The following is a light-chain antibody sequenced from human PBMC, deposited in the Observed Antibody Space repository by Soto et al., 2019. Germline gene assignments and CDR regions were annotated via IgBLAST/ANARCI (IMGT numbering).Light chain of an antibody. Sequence: DSQMTQSPSTLSASVGDRVTITCRARQSISSWLAWYQQKPGKAPKLLIYKASGLESGVPSRFSGSGSGTEFTLTISSLQPDDFATYYCQQYNSYLITFGQGTRLEIK. CDR3: QQYNSYLIT. V-gene: IGKV1-5*03. CDR1: QSISSW. CDR2: KAS. J-gene: IGKJ5*01.